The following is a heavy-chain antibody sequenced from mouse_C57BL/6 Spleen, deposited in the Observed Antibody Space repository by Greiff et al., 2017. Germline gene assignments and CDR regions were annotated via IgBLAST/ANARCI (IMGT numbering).Heavy chain of an antibody. CDR3: ARSYGNPDY. J-gene: IGHJ2*01. CDR2: IDPSDSYT. D-gene: IGHD2-1*01. V-gene: IGHV1-69*01. Sequence: QVQLQQPGAELVMPGASVKLSCKASGYTFTSYWMHWVKQRPGQGLEWIGEIDPSDSYTNYNQKFKGKSTLTVDKSSSTAYMQLSSLTAEDSAVYSCARSYGNPDYWGQGTTLTVSS. CDR1: GYTFTSYW.